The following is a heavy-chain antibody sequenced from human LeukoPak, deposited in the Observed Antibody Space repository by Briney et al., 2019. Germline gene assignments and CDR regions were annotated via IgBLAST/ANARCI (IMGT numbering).Heavy chain of an antibody. CDR2: TSYDGSNK. CDR1: GFPFSSYS. V-gene: IGHV3-30-3*01. D-gene: IGHD1-26*01. J-gene: IGHJ4*02. CDR3: ATGMYSGSYFGLLHY. Sequence: GGPLTLPCAASGFPFSSYSMHWVRQSPGKGLEWVAVTSYDGSNKQYADSVKGRFTISRDNSKNTLYLQMNSLRGEDTAVYYCATGMYSGSYFGLLHYWGQGTLVTVSS.